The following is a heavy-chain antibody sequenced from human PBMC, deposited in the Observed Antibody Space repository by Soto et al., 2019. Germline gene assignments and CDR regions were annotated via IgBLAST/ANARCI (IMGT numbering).Heavy chain of an antibody. CDR1: GFTFSHYA. D-gene: IGHD3-10*01. CDR3: VQDLRYYGSGPSGWFDA. J-gene: IGHJ5*02. V-gene: IGHV3-23*01. Sequence: EVKLLESGGGLVQPGGSLRLSCAASGFTFSHYAMSWVRQAPGQGLEWVSGISDSGYTTYYTDSVKGRFTISRDNSKTTLYLQMNSLRAEDTAVYHCVQDLRYYGSGPSGWFDAWGQGILVTVSS. CDR2: ISDSGYTT.